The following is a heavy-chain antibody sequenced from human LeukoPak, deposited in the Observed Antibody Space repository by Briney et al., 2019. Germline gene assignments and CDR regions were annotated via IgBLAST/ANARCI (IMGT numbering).Heavy chain of an antibody. D-gene: IGHD3-10*01. CDR1: GYTFTSYG. CDR3: AREPPYLWFGESDDRPVFDY. J-gene: IGHJ4*02. V-gene: IGHV1-18*01. Sequence: ASVKLSCKASGYTFTSYGISWVRQAPGQGLEWMGWISAYNGNTNYAQKLQGRVTMTTDTSTSTAYMELRSLRSDDTAVYYCAREPPYLWFGESDDRPVFDYWGQGTLVTVSS. CDR2: ISAYNGNT.